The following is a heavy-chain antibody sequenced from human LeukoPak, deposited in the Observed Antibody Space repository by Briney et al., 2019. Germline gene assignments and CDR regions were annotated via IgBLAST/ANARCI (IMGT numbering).Heavy chain of an antibody. J-gene: IGHJ4*02. CDR1: GFTFSSYS. D-gene: IGHD2-2*01. CDR3: ARVWHCTSTSCYDY. CDR2: ISSSSGTI. Sequence: GGSLRLSCAASGFTFSSYSMNWVRQAPGKGLEWVSYISSSSGTIYYADSVRGRFTISRDNAKNSLYLQMNSLRDEDTAVYYCARVWHCTSTSCYDYWRQGTLVTVSS. V-gene: IGHV3-48*02.